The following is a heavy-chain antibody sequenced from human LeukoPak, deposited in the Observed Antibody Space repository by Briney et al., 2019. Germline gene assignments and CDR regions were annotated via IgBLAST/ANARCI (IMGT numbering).Heavy chain of an antibody. CDR3: AKRSAYGGNWNYFDY. CDR1: GFTFSSYA. Sequence: GGSLRLSCAVSGFTFSSYAMGWVRQAPGKGLEWVSSINDSGGNTYYADSVKGRFTISRDNAKNTLYLQMNSLRAEDTAVYYCAKRSAYGGNWNYFDYWGQGTLVTVSS. V-gene: IGHV3-23*01. CDR2: INDSGGNT. J-gene: IGHJ4*02. D-gene: IGHD4-23*01.